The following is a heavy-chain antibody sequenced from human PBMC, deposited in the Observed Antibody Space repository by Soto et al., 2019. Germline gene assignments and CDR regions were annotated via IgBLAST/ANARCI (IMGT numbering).Heavy chain of an antibody. J-gene: IGHJ4*02. Sequence: QVQLQESGPGLVKPSQTLSLTCTVSGGSLSSGGHYWNWIRQHPGKGREWIGYIFYSGSTYYEPSLKSRVTISVDTSKNQFSLKMSSVTAADTAVYYCAASRTGIGLDYWGQGTLVTVSS. V-gene: IGHV4-31*03. D-gene: IGHD3-10*01. CDR3: AASRTGIGLDY. CDR2: IFYSGST. CDR1: GGSLSSGGHY.